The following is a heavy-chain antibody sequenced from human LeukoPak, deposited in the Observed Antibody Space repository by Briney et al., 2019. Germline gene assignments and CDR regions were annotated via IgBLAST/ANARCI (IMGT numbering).Heavy chain of an antibody. CDR3: AKGLAVARYYFDY. CDR1: GFTLSSYA. J-gene: IGHJ4*02. D-gene: IGHD6-19*01. CDR2: ISGSGGST. V-gene: IGHV3-23*01. Sequence: GGSLRLSCAASGFTLSSYAMSWVRQAPGKGLEWVSAISGSGGSTYYADSVKGRFTISRDNSKNTLYLQMNSLRAEDTAVYYCAKGLAVARYYFDYWGQGTLVTVSS.